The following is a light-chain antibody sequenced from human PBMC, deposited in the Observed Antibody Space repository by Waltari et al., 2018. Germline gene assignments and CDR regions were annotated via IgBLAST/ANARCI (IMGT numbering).Light chain of an antibody. J-gene: IGKJ2*01. Sequence: EIVLTQSPGTLSLSPGERATLSCGASQSVSSNSLAWYQQKPGQAPRLLIYGASSRATGIPDRFSGSGSGTDFTLTISRLEPEDFAVYYCQQYGRSWNTFGQGTKLEIK. CDR3: QQYGRSWNT. CDR2: GAS. CDR1: QSVSSNS. V-gene: IGKV3-20*01.